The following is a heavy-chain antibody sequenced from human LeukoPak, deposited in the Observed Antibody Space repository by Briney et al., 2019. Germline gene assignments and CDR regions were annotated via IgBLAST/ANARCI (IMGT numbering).Heavy chain of an antibody. D-gene: IGHD2-2*01. J-gene: IGHJ4*02. CDR3: AIFIVVVPAATLGVDY. Sequence: VASVKVSCKASGGTFSSYTISWVRQAPGQGLEWMGRIIPILGIANYAQKFQGRVTITADKSTSTAYMELSNLRSEDTAVYYCAIFIVVVPAATLGVDYWGQGTLVTVSS. V-gene: IGHV1-69*02. CDR2: IIPILGIA. CDR1: GGTFSSYT.